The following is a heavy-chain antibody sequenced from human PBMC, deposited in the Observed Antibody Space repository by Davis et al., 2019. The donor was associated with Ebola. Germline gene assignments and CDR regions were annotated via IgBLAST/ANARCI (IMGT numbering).Heavy chain of an antibody. Sequence: PGGSLRLSCAASGFTFSSYSMNWVRQAPGKGLEWVSSISSSSSYIYYADSVKGRFTISRDNAKNSLYLQMNSLRAEDTAVYYCARVILRGSGGYDYWGQGTLVTVSS. D-gene: IGHD3-9*01. J-gene: IGHJ4*02. V-gene: IGHV3-21*01. CDR2: ISSSSSYI. CDR1: GFTFSSYS. CDR3: ARVILRGSGGYDY.